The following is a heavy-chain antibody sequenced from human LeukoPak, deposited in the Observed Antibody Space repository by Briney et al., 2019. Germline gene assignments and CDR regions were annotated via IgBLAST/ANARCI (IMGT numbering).Heavy chain of an antibody. D-gene: IGHD3-10*01. CDR2: ISGSGGST. V-gene: IGHV3-23*01. CDR3: AKDEGGEVAINKD. J-gene: IGHJ4*02. CDR1: GLTFSSYA. Sequence: GGSLRLSCAPSGLTFSSYAMSWVRQAPGKGLEWVSAISGSGGSTYYADSVKGRFTISRDNSKNTLYLQMNSLRAEDTAVYYCAKDEGGEVAINKDWGQGTLVTVSS.